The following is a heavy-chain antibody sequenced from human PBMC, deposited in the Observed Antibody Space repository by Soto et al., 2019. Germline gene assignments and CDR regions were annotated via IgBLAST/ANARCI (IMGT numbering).Heavy chain of an antibody. J-gene: IGHJ5*02. CDR1: GFTFSSYS. V-gene: IGHV3-21*01. D-gene: IGHD3-3*01. CDR3: ARDSITIFGVDTNWFDP. Sequence: GGSLRLSCAASGFTFSSYSMNWVRQAPGKGLEWVSSISSSSSYIYYADSVKGRFTISRDNAKNSLYLQMNSLRAEDTAVYYCARDSITIFGVDTNWFDPWGQGT. CDR2: ISSSSSYI.